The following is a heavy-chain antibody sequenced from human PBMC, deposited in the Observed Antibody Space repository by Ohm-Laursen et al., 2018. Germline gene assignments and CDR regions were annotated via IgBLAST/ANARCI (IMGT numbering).Heavy chain of an antibody. Sequence: SLRLSCAASGFPFSTYAMNWVRQAPGEGLEWVSCIIGNGVRTYYADSVKGRFTISRDNSKNTLYLQMNSLRAEDTAVYYCAKGLWFGVMGAFDIWGQGTMVTVSS. CDR2: IIGNGVRT. CDR3: AKGLWFGVMGAFDI. CDR1: GFPFSTYA. D-gene: IGHD3-10*01. J-gene: IGHJ3*02. V-gene: IGHV3-23*01.